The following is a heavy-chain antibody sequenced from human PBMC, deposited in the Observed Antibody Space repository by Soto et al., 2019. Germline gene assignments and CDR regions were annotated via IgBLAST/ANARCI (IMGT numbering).Heavy chain of an antibody. CDR3: ARWVSATDFAS. J-gene: IGHJ4*02. V-gene: IGHV1-8*01. CDR1: GYTFSSFX. CDR2: MNENNXAT. D-gene: IGHD2-8*01. Sequence: QVRLVQSGAEVKKPGASVKVSCKASGYTFSSFXXXXXRPAGGPGVEGMGWMNENNXATGPEQRFQGRVTXXRNXSIXXXXXXXXXXRSEDTAMFYCARWVSATDFASWGQGTLVTVSS.